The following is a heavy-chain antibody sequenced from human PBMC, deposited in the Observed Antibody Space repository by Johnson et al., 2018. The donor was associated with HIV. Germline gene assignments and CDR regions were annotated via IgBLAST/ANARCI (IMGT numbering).Heavy chain of an antibody. CDR1: GFTFSSFA. J-gene: IGHJ3*02. CDR2: ISYDGSNK. V-gene: IGHV3-30*04. D-gene: IGHD4-23*01. CDR3: ARELRGLGAFDI. Sequence: QVQLVESGGGVVQPGTSLRLSCAASGFTFSSFAMHWVRQAPGKGLEWMAFISYDGSNKYYADSVKGRFTISRDNSKNTLYLQMDSLRAEDTALYYCARELRGLGAFDIWGQGTMVTVSS.